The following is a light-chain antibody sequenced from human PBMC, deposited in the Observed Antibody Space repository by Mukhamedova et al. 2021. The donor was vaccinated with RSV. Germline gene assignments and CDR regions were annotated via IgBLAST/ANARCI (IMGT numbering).Light chain of an antibody. CDR3: NSRDSSGVV. Sequence: ITCQGDSLRGYYASWYQQKPGQAPLLVIFGNNNRPSGIPDRFSCSSSGNTASLTITASQADDEADYYCNSRDSSGVVFGGGTKL. V-gene: IGLV3-19*01. CDR1: SLRGYY. CDR2: GNN. J-gene: IGLJ2*01.